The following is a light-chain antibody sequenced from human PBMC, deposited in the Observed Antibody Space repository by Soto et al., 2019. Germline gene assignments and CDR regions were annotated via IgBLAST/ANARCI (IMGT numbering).Light chain of an antibody. CDR3: QQYVHWPPGT. J-gene: IGKJ1*01. CDR1: QSVSSS. Sequence: EIVVTQSPATLSVSPGERVTLSCRASQSVSSSLAWYQQSPGQAPRLLIYDTSTRAAGIAARFSGSGSGTEFTLNISSLQSEDFAVYYCQQYVHWPPGTFGQGTTVDIK. V-gene: IGKV3-15*01. CDR2: DTS.